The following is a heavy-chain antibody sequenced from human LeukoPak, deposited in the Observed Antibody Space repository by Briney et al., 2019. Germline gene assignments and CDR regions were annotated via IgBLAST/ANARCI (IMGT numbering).Heavy chain of an antibody. Sequence: GGSLRLSCAASGFTFSDYYMSWIRQAPGKGLEWLSYISNSGSDIYYLDSVEGRFTISRDNAKNSLYLQMNSLRVDDTAVYYRARHRNWNYEFDPWGQGTLVGLSS. V-gene: IGHV3-11*04. D-gene: IGHD1-7*01. CDR3: ARHRNWNYEFDP. J-gene: IGHJ5*02. CDR1: GFTFSDYY. CDR2: ISNSGSDI.